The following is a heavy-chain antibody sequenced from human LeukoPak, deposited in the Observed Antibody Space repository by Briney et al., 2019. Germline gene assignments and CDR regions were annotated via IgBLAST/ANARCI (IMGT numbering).Heavy chain of an antibody. CDR1: GFTFSSYW. V-gene: IGHV3-7*03. CDR2: IKQDVTEK. CDR3: TTDIPLGRVVEDDY. D-gene: IGHD1-1*01. Sequence: GGSLRLSCAASGFTFSSYWMSWVRQAPGKGLEWVAYIKQDVTEKYYVDSVKGRFSISRDNAKNSLYLQMNSLKTEDTAVYYCTTDIPLGRVVEDDYWGQGTLVTVSS. J-gene: IGHJ4*02.